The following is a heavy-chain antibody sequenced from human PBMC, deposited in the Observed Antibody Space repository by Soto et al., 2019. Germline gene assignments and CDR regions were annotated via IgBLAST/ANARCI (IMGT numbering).Heavy chain of an antibody. CDR3: ASIAVAGTSY. CDR1: GGSNSSGGYY. J-gene: IGHJ4*02. V-gene: IGHV4-39*01. Sequence: SETMSLTCTVSGGSNSSGGYYWSWIRQTPGKGREWIGSIYYSGSTYYNPSLKSRVTISVDTSKNQFSLKLSSVTAADTAVYYCASIAVAGTSYWGQGTLVTVSS. CDR2: IYYSGST. D-gene: IGHD6-19*01.